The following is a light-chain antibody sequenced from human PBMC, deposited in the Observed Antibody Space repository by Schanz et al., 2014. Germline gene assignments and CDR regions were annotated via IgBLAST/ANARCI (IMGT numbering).Light chain of an antibody. CDR2: GAY. CDR1: QSVSSN. J-gene: IGKJ1*01. Sequence: EIVMTQSPATLSVSPGERATLSCRASQSVSSNLAWYQRKPGQAPRLLIYGAYTRATGIPARFSGGGSGTYFTLTISSLQSEDFAVYYCQQYNNWWTFGQGTKVEIK. CDR3: QQYNNWWT. V-gene: IGKV3D-15*01.